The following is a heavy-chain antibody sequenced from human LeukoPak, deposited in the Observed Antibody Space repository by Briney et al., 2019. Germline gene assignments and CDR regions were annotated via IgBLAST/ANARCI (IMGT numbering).Heavy chain of an antibody. CDR3: AQDLSYIGLDN. CDR2: LYRGGGA. V-gene: IGHV3-66*01. Sequence: GGSLRLSCAASGFTVSSNYMSWVRQAPGKGLEWVSVLYRGGGAAYADSVKGRFTISRDNSKNTLYLQMNNLRAEDTAVYYCAQDLSYIGLDNWGQGTLVTVSS. D-gene: IGHD2-15*01. CDR1: GFTVSSNY. J-gene: IGHJ4*02.